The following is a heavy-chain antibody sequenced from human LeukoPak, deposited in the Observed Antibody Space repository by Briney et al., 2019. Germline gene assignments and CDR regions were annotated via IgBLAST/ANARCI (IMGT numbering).Heavy chain of an antibody. CDR2: INHSGST. CDR3: ARPRGFNIFDY. V-gene: IGHV4-34*01. Sequence: SETLSLTCAVYGGSFSGYYWSWIRQPPGKGLEWIGEINHSGSTNYNPSLKSRVTISVDTSKNQFSLKLSSVTAADTAVYYCARPRGFNIFDYWGQGTLVTVSS. J-gene: IGHJ4*02. D-gene: IGHD6-25*01. CDR1: GGSFSGYY.